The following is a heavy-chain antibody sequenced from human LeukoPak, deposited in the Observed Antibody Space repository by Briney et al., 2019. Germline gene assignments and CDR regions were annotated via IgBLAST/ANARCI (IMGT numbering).Heavy chain of an antibody. Sequence: GGSLRLSCAASGFTFSNYWMSWVRQAPGKGLEWVANIKYYGSEKYYVDSVKGRFTISRDNAKNSLYMQMNSLRAEDTAVYYCARGLVFDYWGQGTLVTVSS. J-gene: IGHJ4*02. V-gene: IGHV3-7*01. CDR2: IKYYGSEK. CDR3: ARGLVFDY. D-gene: IGHD6-19*01. CDR1: GFTFSNYW.